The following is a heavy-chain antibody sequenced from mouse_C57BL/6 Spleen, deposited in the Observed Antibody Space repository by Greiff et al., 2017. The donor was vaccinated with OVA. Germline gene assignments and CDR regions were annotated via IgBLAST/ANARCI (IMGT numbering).Heavy chain of an antibody. V-gene: IGHV3-6*01. CDR3: ARVTTVVAPRYFDV. J-gene: IGHJ1*03. D-gene: IGHD1-1*01. CDR1: GYSITSGYY. CDR2: ISYDGSN. Sequence: DVQLQESGPGLVKPSQSLSLTCSVTGYSITSGYYWNWIRQFPGNKLEWMGYISYDGSNNYNPSLKNRISITRDTSKNQFFLKLNSVTTEYTATYYCARVTTVVAPRYFDVWGTGTTVTVSS.